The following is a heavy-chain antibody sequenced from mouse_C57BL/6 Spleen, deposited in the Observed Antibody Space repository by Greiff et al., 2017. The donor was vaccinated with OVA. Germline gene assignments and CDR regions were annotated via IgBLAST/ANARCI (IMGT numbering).Heavy chain of an antibody. V-gene: IGHV1-50*01. Sequence: QVQLQQPGAELVKPGASVKLSCKASGYTFTSYWMQWVKQRPGQGLEWIGEIDPSDSYTNYNQKFKGKATLTVDTSSSTAYMQLSSLPSEDSAVYYCARWGVGDFDYWGQGTTLTVSS. J-gene: IGHJ2*01. CDR1: GYTFTSYW. D-gene: IGHD1-1*02. CDR2: IDPSDSYT. CDR3: ARWGVGDFDY.